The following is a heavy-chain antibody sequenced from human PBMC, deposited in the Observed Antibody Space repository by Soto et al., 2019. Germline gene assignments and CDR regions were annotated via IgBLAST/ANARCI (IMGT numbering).Heavy chain of an antibody. CDR1: GGSIISYY. CDR3: ARAGTVTHYYYGMDV. CDR2: IYTSGST. D-gene: IGHD4-17*01. Sequence: PSETLSLTCTFSGGSIISYYWSWIRQPAGKGLEWIGRIYTSGSTNYNPSLKSRVTMSVDTSKNQFSLKLSSVTAADTAVYYCARAGTVTHYYYGMDVWGQGTTVTVSS. V-gene: IGHV4-4*07. J-gene: IGHJ6*02.